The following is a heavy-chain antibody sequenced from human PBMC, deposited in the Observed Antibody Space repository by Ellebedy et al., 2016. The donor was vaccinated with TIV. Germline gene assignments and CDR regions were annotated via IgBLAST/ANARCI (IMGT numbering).Heavy chain of an antibody. CDR3: GKVATMIVRLTYFDY. Sequence: GESLKISCEASGFSFDIYSMHWVRQAPGKGLEWVSAISGSGGSTYYADSVKGRFTISRDNSKNTLYLQMNSLRAEDTAVYYCGKVATMIVRLTYFDYWGQGTLVTVSS. CDR2: ISGSGGST. CDR1: GFSFDIYS. J-gene: IGHJ4*02. D-gene: IGHD3-22*01. V-gene: IGHV3-23*01.